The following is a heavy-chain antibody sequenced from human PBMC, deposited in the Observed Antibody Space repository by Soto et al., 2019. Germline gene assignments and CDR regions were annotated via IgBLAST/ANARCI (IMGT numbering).Heavy chain of an antibody. CDR2: IYYSGST. V-gene: IGHV4-39*07. Sequence: PSETLSLTCTVSGGSISSSSYYWGWIRQPPGKGLEWIGSIYYSGSTYYNPSLKSRVTISVDTSKNQFSLKLSSVTAADTAVYYCAREGYFDWQAVVHDAFDIWGQGTMVTASS. CDR3: AREGYFDWQAVVHDAFDI. D-gene: IGHD3-9*01. CDR1: GGSISSSSYY. J-gene: IGHJ3*02.